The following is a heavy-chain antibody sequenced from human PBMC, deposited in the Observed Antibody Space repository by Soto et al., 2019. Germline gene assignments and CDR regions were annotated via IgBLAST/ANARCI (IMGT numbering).Heavy chain of an antibody. CDR3: TKALYCSSTSCYSGGDTFHI. CDR1: GFTFSSYW. CDR2: IKQDGSEK. Sequence: GGSLRLSCAASGFTFSSYWMSWVRQAPGKGLEWVANIKQDGSEKYYVDSVKGRFTISRDNAKNSLYLQMNSLRAEDTAVYYCTKALYCSSTSCYSGGDTFHIWGQGTMVTVSS. J-gene: IGHJ3*02. D-gene: IGHD2-2*01. V-gene: IGHV3-7*03.